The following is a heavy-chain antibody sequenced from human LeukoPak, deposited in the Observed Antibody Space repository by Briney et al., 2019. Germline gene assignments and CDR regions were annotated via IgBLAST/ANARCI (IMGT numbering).Heavy chain of an antibody. CDR3: ARDRQYSYGLTDY. Sequence: PGGSLRLSCAASGFTFSSYGMSWVRQAPGKGLEWVSGINWNGGSTGYADSVKGRFTISRDNAKNSLYLQMNSLRAEDTALYYCARDRQYSYGLTDYWGQGTLVTVSS. CDR2: INWNGGST. D-gene: IGHD5-18*01. V-gene: IGHV3-20*04. CDR1: GFTFSSYG. J-gene: IGHJ4*02.